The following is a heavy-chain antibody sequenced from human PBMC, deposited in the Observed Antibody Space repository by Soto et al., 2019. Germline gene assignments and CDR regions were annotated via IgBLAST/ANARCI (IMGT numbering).Heavy chain of an antibody. J-gene: IGHJ4*02. Sequence: PGGSLRLSCAASVFTFSSYAMSWVRQAPGKGLEWVSAISGSGGSTYYADSVKGRFTISRDNSKNTLYLQMNSLRAEDTAVYYCAKALLGYGDYALTYYFDYWGQGTLVTVSS. CDR1: VFTFSSYA. CDR3: AKALLGYGDYALTYYFDY. CDR2: ISGSGGST. D-gene: IGHD4-17*01. V-gene: IGHV3-23*01.